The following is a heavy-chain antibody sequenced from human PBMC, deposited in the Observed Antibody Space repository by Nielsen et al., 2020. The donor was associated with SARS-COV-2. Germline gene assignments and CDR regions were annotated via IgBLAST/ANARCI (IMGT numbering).Heavy chain of an antibody. CDR3: ARTGIAAAGTTAYYYGMDV. V-gene: IGHV5-10-1*01. CDR2: IDPSDSYT. D-gene: IGHD6-13*01. CDR1: GYSFTSYW. J-gene: IGHJ6*02. Sequence: GESLKISCKGSGYSFTSYWISWVRQMPGKGLEWMGRIDPSDSYTNYSPSFQGHVTISADKSISTAYLQWSSLKASDTAMYYCARTGIAAAGTTAYYYGMDVWGQGTTVTVSS.